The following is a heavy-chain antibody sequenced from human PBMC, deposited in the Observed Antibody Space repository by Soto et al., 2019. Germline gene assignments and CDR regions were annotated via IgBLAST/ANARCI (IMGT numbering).Heavy chain of an antibody. D-gene: IGHD4-17*01. J-gene: IGHJ4*02. Sequence: EVQLLESGGGLVQPGGSLRLSCAASGFTFSNYAMSWVRQAPGEGLEWVSSVTGSGSSTYYADSVKGRFTITRDNSKNTLYLQMNSLRAEDTAVYFCAKYRLTSVPHCDYWGQGTLVTVSS. CDR2: VTGSGSST. CDR1: GFTFSNYA. CDR3: AKYRLTSVPHCDY. V-gene: IGHV3-23*01.